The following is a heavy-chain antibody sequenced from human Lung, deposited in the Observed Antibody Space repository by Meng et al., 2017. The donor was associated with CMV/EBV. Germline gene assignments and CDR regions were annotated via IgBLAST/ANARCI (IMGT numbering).Heavy chain of an antibody. Sequence: GESLKISCAASGFTFSSYSMNWVRQAPGKGLEWVSYISSSSSTIYYADSVKGRFTISRDNAKNSLYLQMNSLRAEDTAVYYCARGGVTPCLWGQGTLVTVSS. V-gene: IGHV3-48*04. CDR1: GFTFSSYS. J-gene: IGHJ4*02. CDR3: ARGGVTPCL. D-gene: IGHD4-23*01. CDR2: ISSSSSTI.